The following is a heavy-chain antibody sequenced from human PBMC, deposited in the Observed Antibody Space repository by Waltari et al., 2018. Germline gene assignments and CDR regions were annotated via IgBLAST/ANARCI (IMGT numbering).Heavy chain of an antibody. J-gene: IGHJ6*02. CDR2: INHSPNT. CDR1: GGSLRAYS. CDR3: ARLEDCSGPGGNCYSGDPFAMDV. Sequence: QVHLQQWGAGLLQPSETLSLTCAVSGGSLRAYSRGWIRQPPGKGLEWIGEINHSPNTNYNPSLRSRVTMSIDTSQNQFSLKLSFMTAADTGVYYCARLEDCSGPGGNCYSGDPFAMDVWGQGTTVTVSS. V-gene: IGHV4-34*01. D-gene: IGHD2-15*01.